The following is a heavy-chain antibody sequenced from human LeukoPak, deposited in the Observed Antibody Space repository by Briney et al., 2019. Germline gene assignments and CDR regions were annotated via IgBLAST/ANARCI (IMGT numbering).Heavy chain of an antibody. J-gene: IGHJ4*02. CDR2: IIEGGDVT. V-gene: IGHV3-23*01. D-gene: IGHD4-23*01. CDR3: AKGTAQWELYNY. Sequence: PGRSPRLSCAASGFAFGSYAMSWARQAPGKGLEWVLAIIEGGDVTFYTDSVKGRFTISRDNSKNTLYLQMNGLRAEDTALYYCAKGTAQWELYNYWGQGTLVTVSS. CDR1: GFAFGSYA.